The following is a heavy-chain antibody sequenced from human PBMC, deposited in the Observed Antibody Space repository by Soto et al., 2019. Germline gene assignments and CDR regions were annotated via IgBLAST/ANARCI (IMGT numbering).Heavy chain of an antibody. V-gene: IGHV3-23*01. CDR2: ISGSGGST. CDR1: GFTFSSYA. Sequence: GGSLRLSCAASGFTFSSYAMSWVRQAPGKGLEWVSAISGSGGSTYYADSVKGRFTISRDNSKNTLYLQTNSLRAEDPAVYYGAEDFSRSTSSDDYWGQGNLVTVSS. J-gene: IGHJ4*02. D-gene: IGHD2-2*01. CDR3: AEDFSRSTSSDDY.